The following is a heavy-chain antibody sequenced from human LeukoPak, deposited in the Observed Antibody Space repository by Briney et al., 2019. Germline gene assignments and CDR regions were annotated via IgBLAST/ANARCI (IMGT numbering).Heavy chain of an antibody. CDR1: GGSFSGYY. CDR3: ARNDFWSGYYPYNWFDP. Sequence: PSETLSLTCAVYGGSFSGYYWGWIRQPPGKGLEWIGSIYYSGSTYYNPSLKSRVTISVDTSKNQFSLKLSSVTAADTAVYYCARNDFWSGYYPYNWFDPWGQGTLVTVSS. J-gene: IGHJ5*02. CDR2: IYYSGST. D-gene: IGHD3-3*01. V-gene: IGHV4-39*01.